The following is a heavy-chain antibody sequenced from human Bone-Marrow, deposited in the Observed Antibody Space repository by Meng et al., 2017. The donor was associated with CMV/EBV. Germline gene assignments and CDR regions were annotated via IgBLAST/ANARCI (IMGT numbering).Heavy chain of an antibody. V-gene: IGHV1-2*02. CDR2: LNPNTGGT. J-gene: IGHJ4*02. CDR3: ARGRRAGQLVLPHFDY. Sequence: ASVKVSCKASGYTFTGLYLHWVRQAPGQGLEWMGWLNPNTGGTYYAQKFQDKVTMTRDTSIRTAYMELSSLRSDDTAVYYCARGRRAGQLVLPHFDYWGQGTLVTVSS. D-gene: IGHD6-6*01. CDR1: GYTFTGLY.